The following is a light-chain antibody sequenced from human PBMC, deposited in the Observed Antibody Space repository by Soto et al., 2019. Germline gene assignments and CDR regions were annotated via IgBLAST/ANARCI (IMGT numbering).Light chain of an antibody. CDR3: QPYNSFWT. Sequence: DIQMTQSPSTLSASVGDRVTITCRASQSISSWLAWYQQKPGKAPKLLIYDASSLESGVPSRFSGSGSGTEFTLTISSPQPDDFATYYCQPYNSFWTFGQGTKVEIK. CDR1: QSISSW. J-gene: IGKJ1*01. CDR2: DAS. V-gene: IGKV1-5*01.